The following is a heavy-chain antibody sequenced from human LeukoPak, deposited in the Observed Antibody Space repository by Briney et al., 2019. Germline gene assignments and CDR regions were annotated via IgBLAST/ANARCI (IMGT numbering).Heavy chain of an antibody. V-gene: IGHV4-39*01. Sequence: SETLSLTRSVSGDSVSRSDSYWDWIRQPPGKGLEWIVTIYYSGRTYYSPSLKSRVTMSVDPSNNQFSLNLRSVTAADTALYYCARRRYYDGSGYLEWGQGTLLSVSS. J-gene: IGHJ1*01. D-gene: IGHD3-22*01. CDR2: IYYSGRT. CDR3: ARRRYYDGSGYLE. CDR1: GDSVSRSDSY.